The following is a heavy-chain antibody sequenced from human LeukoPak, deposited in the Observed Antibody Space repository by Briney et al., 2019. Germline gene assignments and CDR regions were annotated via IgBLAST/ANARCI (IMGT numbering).Heavy chain of an antibody. CDR1: GFTFSSYG. Sequence: PGRSLRLSCAASGFTFSSYGMHWVRQAPGKGLEWVAVIWYDGSNKYYADSVKGRFTISRDSSKNTLYLQTNSLRAEDTAVYYCAKASTTPAYYYYMDVWGKGTTVTVSS. CDR2: IWYDGSNK. D-gene: IGHD4-17*01. J-gene: IGHJ6*03. CDR3: AKASTTPAYYYYMDV. V-gene: IGHV3-33*06.